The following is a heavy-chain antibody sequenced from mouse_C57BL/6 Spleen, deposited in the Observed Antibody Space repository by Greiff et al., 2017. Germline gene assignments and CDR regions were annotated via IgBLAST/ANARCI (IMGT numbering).Heavy chain of an antibody. CDR1: GYTFTSYW. V-gene: IGHV1-55*01. CDR3: AREGDYDYDEWFAY. Sequence: QVQLQQPGAELVKPGASVKMSCKASGYTFTSYWITWVKQRPGQGLEWIGDIYPGSGSTNYNEKFKSKATLTVDTASSTAYMQLSSLTSEDSAVYYCAREGDYDYDEWFAYWGQGTLVTVSA. CDR2: IYPGSGST. J-gene: IGHJ3*01. D-gene: IGHD2-4*01.